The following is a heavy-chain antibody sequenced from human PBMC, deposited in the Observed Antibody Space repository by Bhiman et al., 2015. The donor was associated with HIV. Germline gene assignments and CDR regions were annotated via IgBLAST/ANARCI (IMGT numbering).Heavy chain of an antibody. CDR1: GFSFNNHG. Sequence: QVQLVESGGGVVQPGRSLRLSCAASGFSFNNHGMHWVRQAPGKGLEWVAVISSDGSDEYYAESVKGRFTISRDKSKNTLYLQMNRLRAEDTAVYYCAKDQHGTYGWGYDNWGQGTLVTVSS. V-gene: IGHV3-30*18. J-gene: IGHJ4*02. CDR2: ISSDGSDE. CDR3: AKDQHGTYGWGYDN. D-gene: IGHD1-1*01.